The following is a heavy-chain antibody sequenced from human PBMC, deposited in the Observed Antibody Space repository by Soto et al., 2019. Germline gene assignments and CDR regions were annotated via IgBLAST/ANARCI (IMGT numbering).Heavy chain of an antibody. J-gene: IGHJ4*02. CDR2: IWYGGSDK. V-gene: IGHV3-30*02. CDR3: AKDRRLELNYFDY. D-gene: IGHD1-7*01. CDR1: GFTFSSYG. Sequence: GGSLRLSCAASGFTFSSYGMHWVRQAPGKGLEWVAIIWYGGSDKYYADSVKGRFTISRDNSKNTLCLQMNSLRAEDTAVYYCAKDRRLELNYFDYWGQGTLVTVS.